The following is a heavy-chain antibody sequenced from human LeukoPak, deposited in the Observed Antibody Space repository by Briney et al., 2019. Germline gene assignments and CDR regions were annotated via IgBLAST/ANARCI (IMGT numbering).Heavy chain of an antibody. J-gene: IGHJ4*02. D-gene: IGHD6-19*01. CDR1: GESISGFY. Sequence: SETLSLTCTVSGESISGFYWNWIRQPPGKGLEWIGYIYYSGSTNYNPSLKSRVTISIDTSKNQFSLKLNSVTAADTAVYYCARTIAVAEFDYWGQGTLVTVSS. V-gene: IGHV4-59*08. CDR2: IYYSGST. CDR3: ARTIAVAEFDY.